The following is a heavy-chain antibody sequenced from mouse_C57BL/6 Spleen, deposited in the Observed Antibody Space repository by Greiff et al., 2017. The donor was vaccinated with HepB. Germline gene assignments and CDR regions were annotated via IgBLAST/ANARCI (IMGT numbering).Heavy chain of an antibody. Sequence: EVQLVESGGGLVKPGGSLKLSCAASGFTFSDYGMHWVRQSPEKGLEWVAYISSGSSTIYYADTVKGRFTISRDDAKNTLFLQMTSLRSEDTAIYYCARPLCYYDYAWLAYWGQGTLVTVSA. CDR1: GFTFSDYG. CDR2: ISSGSSTI. D-gene: IGHD2-4*01. V-gene: IGHV5-17*01. J-gene: IGHJ3*01. CDR3: ARPLCYYDYAWLAY.